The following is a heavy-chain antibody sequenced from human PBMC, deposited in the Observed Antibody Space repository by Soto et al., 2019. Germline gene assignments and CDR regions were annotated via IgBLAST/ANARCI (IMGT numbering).Heavy chain of an antibody. CDR2: INHSGST. CDR1: GGSFSGYY. J-gene: IGHJ6*03. D-gene: IGHD2-15*01. Sequence: QVQLQQWGAGLLKPSETLSLTCAVYGGSFSGYYWSWIRQPPGKGLEWIGEINHSGSTNYNPSLNSRVTISVDTSKNQFFLKLSSVTAADTAVYYCARGGYCSGGSCYYYYYYMDVWGKGTTVTVSS. V-gene: IGHV4-34*01. CDR3: ARGGYCSGGSCYYYYYYMDV.